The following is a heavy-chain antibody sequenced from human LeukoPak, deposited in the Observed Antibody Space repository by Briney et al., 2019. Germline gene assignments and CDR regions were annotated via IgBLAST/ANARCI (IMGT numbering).Heavy chain of an antibody. J-gene: IGHJ5*02. CDR2: IKQDGSEE. V-gene: IGHV3-7*05. D-gene: IGHD2-2*01. Sequence: VGSLRLSCAPSGFTFTNYWMSSVRQAPGKGVGWVANIKQDGSEEYYVDSVKGRFTISRDNAKTSLYLQMNSLRAEDTAVYYCAGGYCTSTRCHANWFDPWGQGTLVTVSS. CDR1: GFTFTNYW. CDR3: AGGYCTSTRCHANWFDP.